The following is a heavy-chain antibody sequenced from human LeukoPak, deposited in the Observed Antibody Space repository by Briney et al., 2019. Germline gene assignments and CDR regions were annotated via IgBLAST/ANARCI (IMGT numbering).Heavy chain of an antibody. D-gene: IGHD2-2*01. CDR1: GFTFSTYG. Sequence: GRSLRLSCAASGFTFSTYGMHWVRQAPGKGLEWVAVISSEGNNKNYADSVKGRLAISRDNSKNTVYLQMNSLRAEDTAVYYCAKGAPGNIVVLSATVYYGMDVWGQGTTVTVSS. CDR2: ISSEGNNK. CDR3: AKGAPGNIVVLSATVYYGMDV. J-gene: IGHJ6*02. V-gene: IGHV3-30*18.